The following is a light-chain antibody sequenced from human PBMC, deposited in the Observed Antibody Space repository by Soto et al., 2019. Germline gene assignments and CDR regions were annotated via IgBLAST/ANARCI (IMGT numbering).Light chain of an antibody. Sequence: EVVMTQSPATLSVSPRERATLSGRASESVSRNLAWYQQKPGQAPRLLIYDASTRATGIPDRLSGGGSGTEFTLPISSLQSEDFAVSYCQQRSNWPPTFGQGTRLRL. CDR2: DAS. J-gene: IGKJ5*01. CDR1: ESVSRN. CDR3: QQRSNWPPT. V-gene: IGKV3-15*01.